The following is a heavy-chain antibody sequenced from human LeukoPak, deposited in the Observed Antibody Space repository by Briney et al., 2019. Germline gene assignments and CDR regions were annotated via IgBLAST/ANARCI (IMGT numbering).Heavy chain of an antibody. V-gene: IGHV2-5*01. CDR1: GFSLSTSGVG. D-gene: IGHD1-26*01. J-gene: IGHJ4*02. CDR2: IYWNDDK. Sequence: ESGPALVKPTQTLTLTCTFSGFSLSTSGVGVGWIRQPPGKALEWLALIYWNDDKRYSPSLKSRLTITKDTSKNQVVLTMTNMDPVDTATYYCAHESGTLEPFDYWGQGTLVTVSS. CDR3: AHESGTLEPFDY.